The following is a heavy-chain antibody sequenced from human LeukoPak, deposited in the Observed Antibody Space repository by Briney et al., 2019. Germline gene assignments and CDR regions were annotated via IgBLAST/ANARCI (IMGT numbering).Heavy chain of an antibody. V-gene: IGHV1-46*01. CDR1: GYTFTSYY. D-gene: IGHD1-26*01. J-gene: IGHJ4*02. CDR3: AREGSGSYFNPSRDFDY. CDR2: MNPTAGST. Sequence: ASVKVSCKASGYTFTSYYMHWVRQAPGQGLEWMGIMNPTAGSTSYAQKFQGRVTMTRDTSTSTVYMELSSLRSEDTAVYYCAREGSGSYFNPSRDFDYWGPGTLVTVSS.